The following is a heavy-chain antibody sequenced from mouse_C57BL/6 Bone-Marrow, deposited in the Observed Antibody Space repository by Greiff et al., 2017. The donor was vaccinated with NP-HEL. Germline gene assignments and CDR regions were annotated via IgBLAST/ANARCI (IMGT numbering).Heavy chain of an antibody. V-gene: IGHV5-9*01. CDR3: ARHSFITTVVATRFAY. D-gene: IGHD1-1*01. CDR2: ISGGGGNT. CDR1: GFTFSSYT. J-gene: IGHJ3*01. Sequence: EVKVVESGGGLVKPGGSLKLSCAASGFTFSSYTMSWVRQTPEKRLEWVATISGGGGNTYYPDSVKGRFTISRDNAKNTLYLQMSSLRSEDTALYYCARHSFITTVVATRFAYWGQGTLVTVSA.